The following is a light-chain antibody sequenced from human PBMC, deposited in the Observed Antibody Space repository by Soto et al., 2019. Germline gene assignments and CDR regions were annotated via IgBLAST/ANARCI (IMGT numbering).Light chain of an antibody. CDR1: QSISSY. CDR2: AAS. J-gene: IGKJ1*01. CDR3: QQYNSWT. V-gene: IGKV1-39*01. Sequence: DIQMTQSPSSLSASVGDRVTITCRASQSISSYLNWYQQKPGKAPKLLIYAASSLQSGVPSRFSGSGSGTDFTLTISSLQPDDFATYYCQQYNSWTFGQGTKV.